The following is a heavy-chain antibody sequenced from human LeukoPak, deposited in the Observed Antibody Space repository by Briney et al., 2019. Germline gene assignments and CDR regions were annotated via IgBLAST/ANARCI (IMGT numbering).Heavy chain of an antibody. J-gene: IGHJ5*02. D-gene: IGHD6-13*01. Sequence: SETLSLTCIVSGDSVSSGSYYWNWIRQPPGKELEWIGYIYDTGNTNYNPSLKSRVAISVDTSRNQLSLKLSSVTAADTAVYYCARSGSTWYNWFDPWGQGTLVTVSS. CDR1: GDSVSSGSYY. CDR3: ARSGSTWYNWFDP. V-gene: IGHV4-61*01. CDR2: IYDTGNT.